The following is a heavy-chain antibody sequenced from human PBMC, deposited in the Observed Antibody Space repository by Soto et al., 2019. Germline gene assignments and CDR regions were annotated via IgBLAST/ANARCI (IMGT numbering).Heavy chain of an antibody. Sequence: QVQLVQSGAEVKKPGSSVKVSCKASGGTFSSYAISWVRQAPGQGLEWMGGIIPIFGTANYAQKFQGRVTITADESTSTAYMELSSLRSEDTAVYYCARNTYNALLMVDAGRYFDLWGRGTLVTVSS. V-gene: IGHV1-69*12. CDR1: GGTFSSYA. J-gene: IGHJ2*01. CDR2: IIPIFGTA. CDR3: ARNTYNALLMVDAGRYFDL. D-gene: IGHD2-8*01.